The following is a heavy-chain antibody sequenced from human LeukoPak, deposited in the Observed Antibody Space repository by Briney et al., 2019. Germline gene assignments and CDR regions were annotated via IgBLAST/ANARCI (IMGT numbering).Heavy chain of an antibody. V-gene: IGHV4-61*02. D-gene: IGHD3-3*01. CDR2: ISSSGST. CDR1: GDSISSGDYY. CDR3: ARLRDPNGWWFGVWSGYSTPFDY. Sequence: SETLSLTCTVSGDSISSGDYYWSWIRQPAGKGLEWIGRISSSGSTNYNPSLKSRVTISVDTSKNQFSLKLSSVTAADTAVYYCARLRDPNGWWFGVWSGYSTPFDYWGQGTLVTVSS. J-gene: IGHJ4*02.